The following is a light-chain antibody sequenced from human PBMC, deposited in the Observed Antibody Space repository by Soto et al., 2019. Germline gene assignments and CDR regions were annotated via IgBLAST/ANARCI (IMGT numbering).Light chain of an antibody. CDR2: GAS. Sequence: EIVLTQSPGTLSLSPGERATLSCRASQSFSSTYLAWYQQKPGQAPRLLIYGASSRATGIPDRFSGSASGTDFTLTISRLEPEDFEVYYCQQYGGSARTFGTGTKVDIX. V-gene: IGKV3-20*01. CDR3: QQYGGSART. CDR1: QSFSSTY. J-gene: IGKJ1*01.